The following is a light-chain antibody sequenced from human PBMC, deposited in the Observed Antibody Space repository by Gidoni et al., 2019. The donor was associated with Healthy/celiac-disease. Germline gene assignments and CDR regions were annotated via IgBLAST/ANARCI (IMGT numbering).Light chain of an antibody. J-gene: IGLJ3*02. CDR2: SNN. CDR3: AAWDDSLNGPNWV. CDR1: SSNIGSNT. Sequence: QSVLTQPPSASGNPGQRVTISCSGSSSNIGSNTVNWYQQLPGTAPKLLIYSNNQLPSGVPDRFSGSKSGTSASLAISGLQSEDEADYYCAAWDDSLNGPNWVFGGGTKLTVL. V-gene: IGLV1-44*01.